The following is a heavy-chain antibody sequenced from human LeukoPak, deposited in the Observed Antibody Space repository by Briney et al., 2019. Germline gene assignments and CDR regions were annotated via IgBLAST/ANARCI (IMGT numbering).Heavy chain of an antibody. CDR1: GYTFTGYY. D-gene: IGHD6-13*01. V-gene: IGHV1-2*06. J-gene: IGHJ4*02. CDR2: INPNGGGT. CDR3: ARPLYSSSWYGLFDY. Sequence: ASVKVSCKASGYTFTGYYMHWVRQAPGQGLEWMGRINPNGGGTNYAQKFQGRVTMTRDTSISTAYMELSRLRSDDTAVYYCARPLYSSSWYGLFDYWGQGTLVTVSS.